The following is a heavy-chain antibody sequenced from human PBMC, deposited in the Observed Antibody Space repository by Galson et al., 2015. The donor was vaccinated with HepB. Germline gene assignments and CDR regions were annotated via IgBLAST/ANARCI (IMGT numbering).Heavy chain of an antibody. CDR3: ARSIAVASAY. Sequence: LRLSCAASGFSFTDHYADWVRQAPGKGLEWVARSKNKANGYTTEYAPSVKGRFAISRDDSKNSVYLQMNSLKTEDAAVYYCARSIAVASAYWGQGTLVTVSS. V-gene: IGHV3-72*01. D-gene: IGHD6-19*01. CDR1: GFSFTDHY. CDR2: SKNKANGYTT. J-gene: IGHJ4*02.